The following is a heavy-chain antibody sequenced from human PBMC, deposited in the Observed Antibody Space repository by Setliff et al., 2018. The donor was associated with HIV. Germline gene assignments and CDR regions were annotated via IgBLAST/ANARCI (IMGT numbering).Heavy chain of an antibody. J-gene: IGHJ3*02. Sequence: PSETLSLTCTVSGDSISSGGYYWSWIRQPAGKGLEWIAHTATSGRTDYNPSLKSRVTISVDTSKNQFSLKLSYVTAADTAFYYCARQSPQTRYLDWLNALDIWGQGTMVTVSS. CDR1: GDSISSGGYY. D-gene: IGHD3-9*01. CDR2: TATSGRT. V-gene: IGHV4-61*09. CDR3: ARQSPQTRYLDWLNALDI.